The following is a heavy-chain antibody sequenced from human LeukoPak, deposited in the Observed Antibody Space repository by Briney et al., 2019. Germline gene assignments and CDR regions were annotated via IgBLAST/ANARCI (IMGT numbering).Heavy chain of an antibody. CDR2: ISTYNGNT. V-gene: IGHV1-18*01. J-gene: IGHJ4*02. Sequence: GASVKVSCRSSGYTFTTYGITWVRQAPGQGLEWMGWISTYNGNTNYAQKLQGRVTMTTDTSTSTAYMELRSLRSDDTAMYYCARDPNPYYYDSSGYIDYWGQGTLVTVSS. CDR3: ARDPNPYYYDSSGYIDY. CDR1: GYTFTTYG. D-gene: IGHD3-22*01.